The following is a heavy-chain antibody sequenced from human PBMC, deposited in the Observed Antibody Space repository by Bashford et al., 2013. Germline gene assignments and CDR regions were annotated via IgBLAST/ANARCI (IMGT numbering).Heavy chain of an antibody. Sequence: IVWVRQAPGQGLEWMGGIIPIFGTANYAQKFKGRVTITRDPAITTAYMELSSLRFDDTAVYYCARAGWSGTWYPWYFDYWGQGTLVTVSS. D-gene: IGHD6-13*01. V-gene: IGHV1-69*05. CDR3: ARAGWSGTWYPWYFDY. J-gene: IGHJ4*02. CDR2: IIPIFGTA.